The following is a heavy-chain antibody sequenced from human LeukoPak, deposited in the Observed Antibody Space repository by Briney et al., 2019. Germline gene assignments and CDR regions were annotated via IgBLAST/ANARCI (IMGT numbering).Heavy chain of an antibody. CDR3: AREEQLVAFDI. Sequence: ASVKVSCKASGYTFINYYMHWVRQAPGQGLEWMGIINPSGGTTSYAQNFQGRVTMTRDTSTSTVYMELSSLRSEDTAVYYCAREEQLVAFDIWGQGTMVTVSS. J-gene: IGHJ3*02. V-gene: IGHV1-46*01. D-gene: IGHD6-13*01. CDR2: INPSGGTT. CDR1: GYTFINYY.